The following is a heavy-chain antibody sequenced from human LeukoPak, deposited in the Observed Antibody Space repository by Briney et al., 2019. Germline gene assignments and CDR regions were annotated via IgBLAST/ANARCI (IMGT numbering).Heavy chain of an antibody. CDR3: ATDRQVYGSGEYYFDY. Sequence: PSETLSLTCSVSGGSVSSRNYSWTWIRQPPGKGLEWIGYIYNSGSTKCNPSLKSRVTISVDTSKNQFSLKLSSVTAADTAVYYRATDRQVYGSGEYYFDYWGQGTLVSVSS. V-gene: IGHV4-61*01. CDR1: GGSVSSRNYS. D-gene: IGHD3-10*01. J-gene: IGHJ4*02. CDR2: IYNSGST.